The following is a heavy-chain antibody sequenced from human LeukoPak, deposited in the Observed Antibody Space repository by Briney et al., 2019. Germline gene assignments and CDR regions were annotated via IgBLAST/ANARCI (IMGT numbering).Heavy chain of an antibody. Sequence: SETLSLTCTVSSGSISSYYWSWIRQPPGKGLEWLGYIYSSGTINFNPSLKSRLTMSEDTSKNQFSLKLSSVTAADTAVYYCARHDKGFGYWGQGTLVTVSA. CDR2: IYSSGTI. J-gene: IGHJ4*02. CDR1: SGSISSYY. CDR3: ARHDKGFGY. D-gene: IGHD3-22*01. V-gene: IGHV4-59*08.